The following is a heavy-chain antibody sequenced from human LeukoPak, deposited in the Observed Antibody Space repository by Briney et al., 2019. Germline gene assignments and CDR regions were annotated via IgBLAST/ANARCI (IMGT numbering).Heavy chain of an antibody. D-gene: IGHD3-10*01. J-gene: IGHJ4*02. Sequence: GGSLRLSCAASGFTFSSYGMSWVRQAPGKGLEWISGISGCGGNTYYADSVKGRFTIPRDNSKNTLYLQMNSLRAEDTAFYYCARYGSGNPFDYWGQGTLVTVSS. CDR1: GFTFSSYG. V-gene: IGHV3-23*01. CDR3: ARYGSGNPFDY. CDR2: ISGCGGNT.